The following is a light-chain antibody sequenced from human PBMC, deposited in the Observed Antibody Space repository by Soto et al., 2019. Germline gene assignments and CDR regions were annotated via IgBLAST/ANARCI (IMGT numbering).Light chain of an antibody. CDR2: AAS. CDR1: QGISSY. CDR3: QQLNSYPL. V-gene: IGKV1-9*01. J-gene: IGKJ4*01. Sequence: DIQLTQSPSFLSASVGDRVTITCRASQGISSYLAWYQQKPGKAPKLLIYAASTLQSRVPSRFSGSGSGTDFTLTISSLQPEDFATYYCQQLNSYPLFGGGTKVEIK.